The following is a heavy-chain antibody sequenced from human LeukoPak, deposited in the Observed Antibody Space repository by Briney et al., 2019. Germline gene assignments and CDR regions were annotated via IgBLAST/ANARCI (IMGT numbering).Heavy chain of an antibody. D-gene: IGHD3-10*01. CDR3: TTEYALPLYGSGEGHDY. CDR2: IKSKTDGGTT. CDR1: GFTFSNAW. Sequence: GGSLRLSCAASGFTFSNAWMSWVRQAPGKGLEWVGRIKSKTDGGTTDYAAPVKGRFTISRDDSKNTLYLQMNSLKTEDTAVYYCTTEYALPLYGSGEGHDYWGQGTLVAVSS. V-gene: IGHV3-15*01. J-gene: IGHJ4*02.